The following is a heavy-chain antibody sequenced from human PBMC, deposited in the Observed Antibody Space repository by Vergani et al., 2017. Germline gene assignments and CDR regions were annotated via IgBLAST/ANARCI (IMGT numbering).Heavy chain of an antibody. V-gene: IGHV5-51*01. D-gene: IGHD3-3*01. CDR2: IYPGDSDT. CDR3: ARLSPHYDFWSAKRADLGGYYMDV. CDR1: GYSFTSYW. J-gene: IGHJ6*03. Sequence: EVQLVQSGAEVKKPGESLKISCKGSGYSFTSYWIGWVRQMPGKGLEWMGIIYPGDSDTRYSPSFQGQVTISADKSISTAYLQWSSLKASDTAMYYCARLSPHYDFWSAKRADLGGYYMDVWGKGTTVTVSS.